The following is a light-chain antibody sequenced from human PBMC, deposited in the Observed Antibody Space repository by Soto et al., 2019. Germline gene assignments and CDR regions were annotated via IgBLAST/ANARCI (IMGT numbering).Light chain of an antibody. V-gene: IGKV3-20*01. Sequence: EIVLTQSPDTLSLSPGERATLSCRASQSVTSKYLAWYQQKPGQAHRLLIHGASNRATGIPDRFSGSGSGTDFTLTISRLEAEALALYYCQEYGSSVQVGGGLKVEIK. CDR3: QEYGSSVQ. CDR1: QSVTSKY. CDR2: GAS. J-gene: IGKJ4*01.